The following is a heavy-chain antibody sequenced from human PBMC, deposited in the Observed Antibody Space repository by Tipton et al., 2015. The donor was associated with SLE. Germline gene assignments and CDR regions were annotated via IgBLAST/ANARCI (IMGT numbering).Heavy chain of an antibody. CDR1: GASIRSSDYY. V-gene: IGHV4-31*03. CDR2: IHYSGNT. CDR3: ARDSAHYGSGDGAFDI. Sequence: TLSLTCSVSGASIRSSDYYWSWIRQHPGKGLEWIGYIHYSGNTYYNPPLKSRVTISVDESKNQFSLKLSSVTAADTAVYYCARDSAHYGSGDGAFDIWGQGTMITVSS. J-gene: IGHJ3*02. D-gene: IGHD3-10*01.